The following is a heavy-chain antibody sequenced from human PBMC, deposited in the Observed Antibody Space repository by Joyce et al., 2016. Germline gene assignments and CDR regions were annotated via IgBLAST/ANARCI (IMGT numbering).Heavy chain of an antibody. CDR2: ISPSGDAA. V-gene: IGHV1-46*01. D-gene: IGHD6-19*01. CDR3: AKDSDSGWFSPDF. CDR1: GFTFSKYY. J-gene: IGHJ4*02. Sequence: QAHLVQSGAELKGPGDSVTVSCKASGFTFSKYYMHWVRQAPGQGLEWLGVISPSGDAAGYAATVQGRITVTRDTSTTSLYMKLSSLRSEDTAMYFCAKDSDSGWFSPDFWGQGTLVTVSS.